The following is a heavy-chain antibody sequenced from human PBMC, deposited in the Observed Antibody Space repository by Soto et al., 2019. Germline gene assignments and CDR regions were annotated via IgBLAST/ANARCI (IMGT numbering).Heavy chain of an antibody. CDR3: AKAESPGSYYLDY. J-gene: IGHJ4*02. V-gene: IGHV3-23*01. Sequence: GGSLRLSCAASGFTFSSYAMSWVRQAPGKGLEWVSAISGSGASTYYADSVKGRFTISRDNSKNTLYLQMNSLRAEDTAVYYWAKAESPGSYYLDYWGQGTLVTVSS. D-gene: IGHD1-26*01. CDR2: ISGSGAST. CDR1: GFTFSSYA.